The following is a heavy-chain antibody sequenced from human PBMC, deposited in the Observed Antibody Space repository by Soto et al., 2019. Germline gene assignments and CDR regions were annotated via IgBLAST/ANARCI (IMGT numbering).Heavy chain of an antibody. CDR1: GFTFSSYA. V-gene: IGHV3-30-3*01. Sequence: TGGSLRLSCAASGFTFSSYAMHWVRQAPGKGLEWVAVISYDGSNKYYADSVKGRFTISRDNSKNTLYLQMNSLRAEDTAVYYCARDGYDSSGYYNWFDPWGQGTLVTVSS. D-gene: IGHD3-22*01. CDR3: ARDGYDSSGYYNWFDP. CDR2: ISYDGSNK. J-gene: IGHJ5*02.